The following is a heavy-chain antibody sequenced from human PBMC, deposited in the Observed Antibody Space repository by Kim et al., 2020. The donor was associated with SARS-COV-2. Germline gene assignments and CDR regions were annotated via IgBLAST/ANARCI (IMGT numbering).Heavy chain of an antibody. CDR3: TTAGIVGAVYYYYGMDV. V-gene: IGHV3-15*01. D-gene: IGHD1-26*01. J-gene: IGHJ6*02. CDR1: GFTFSNAW. CDR2: IKSKTDGGTT. Sequence: GGSLRLSCAASGFTFSNAWMSWVRQAPGKGLEWVGRIKSKTDGGTTDYAAPVKGRFTISRDDSKNTLYLQMNSLKTEDTAVYYCTTAGIVGAVYYYYGMDVWGQGTTVTVSS.